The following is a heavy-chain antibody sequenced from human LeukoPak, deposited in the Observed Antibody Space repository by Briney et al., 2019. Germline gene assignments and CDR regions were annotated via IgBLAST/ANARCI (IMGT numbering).Heavy chain of an antibody. Sequence: ASVKVSCKASGYTFTNYGITWVRQAPGQGLEWMGWISGYNGHTNYAQKLQGRVTMTTDTSTSTAYMELRSLRSDDTAVYYCARGTRYCSGGSCYFDYWGQGTLVTVSS. CDR1: GYTFTNYG. V-gene: IGHV1-18*01. D-gene: IGHD2-15*01. J-gene: IGHJ4*02. CDR3: ARGTRYCSGGSCYFDY. CDR2: ISGYNGHT.